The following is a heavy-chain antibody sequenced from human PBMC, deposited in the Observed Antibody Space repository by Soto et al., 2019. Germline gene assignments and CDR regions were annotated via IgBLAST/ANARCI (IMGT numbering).Heavy chain of an antibody. CDR2: IYDSGTT. Sequence: QVQLQESGPGLEKASETLSLTCTVSGGSMSGYYWSWIRQPPGKGLEWIGFIYDSGTTNYNPSPKSRGTISIDTSKNQCSLKLTSVNAADTAVDYCARVSHIVVVPAVRGAFDIWGQGTMITVPS. J-gene: IGHJ3*02. CDR3: ARVSHIVVVPAVRGAFDI. V-gene: IGHV4-59*01. D-gene: IGHD2-21*02. CDR1: GGSMSGYY.